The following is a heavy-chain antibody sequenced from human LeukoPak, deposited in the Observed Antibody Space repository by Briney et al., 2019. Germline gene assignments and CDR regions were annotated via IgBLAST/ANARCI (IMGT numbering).Heavy chain of an antibody. Sequence: GGSLRLSCAASGFTFSSYGMHWVRQAPGKGLEWVAVIWYDGSNKYYADSVKGRFTISRDNSKNTLYLQMNSLRAEDTAVYYCAKPLGERCSSTSCLFDYWGQGTLVTVSS. V-gene: IGHV3-30*02. J-gene: IGHJ4*02. D-gene: IGHD2-2*01. CDR3: AKPLGERCSSTSCLFDY. CDR2: IWYDGSNK. CDR1: GFTFSSYG.